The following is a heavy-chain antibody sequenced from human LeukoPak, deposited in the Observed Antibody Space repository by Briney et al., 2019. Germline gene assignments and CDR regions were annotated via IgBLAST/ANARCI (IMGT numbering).Heavy chain of an antibody. CDR2: INHSGST. CDR3: ARYKIVVVPAAMPGQNWFDP. J-gene: IGHJ5*02. CDR1: GGSFSGYY. Sequence: SETLSLTCAVSGGSFSGYYWSWIRQPPGKGLEWIGEINHSGSTNYNPSLKSRVTISVDTSKNQFSLKLSSVTAADTAVYYCARYKIVVVPAAMPGQNWFDPWGQGTLVTVSS. D-gene: IGHD2-2*01. V-gene: IGHV4-34*01.